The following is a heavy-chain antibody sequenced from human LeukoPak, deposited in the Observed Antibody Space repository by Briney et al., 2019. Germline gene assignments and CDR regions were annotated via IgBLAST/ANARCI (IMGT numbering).Heavy chain of an antibody. Sequence: SVKVSCKASGGTFSSYAISWVRQAPGQGLEWMGRIIPILGIANYAQKFQGRVTITADKSTSTAYMELSSLRSEDTAVYYCASPANYQAYYYGMDVWGQGTTVTVSS. CDR3: ASPANYQAYYYGMDV. J-gene: IGHJ6*02. CDR2: IIPILGIA. D-gene: IGHD1-7*01. CDR1: GGTFSSYA. V-gene: IGHV1-69*04.